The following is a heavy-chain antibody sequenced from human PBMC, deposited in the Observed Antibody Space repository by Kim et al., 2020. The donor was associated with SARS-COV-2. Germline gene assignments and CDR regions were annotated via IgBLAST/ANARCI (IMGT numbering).Heavy chain of an antibody. Sequence: KYYSTSLKTRLTISKDTTTNQMVLTMTHMDPLDTATYYCARMVGYRTAFDIWGQGTTVTVSS. CDR2: K. J-gene: IGHJ3*02. D-gene: IGHD6-13*01. CDR3: ARMVGYRTAFDI. V-gene: IGHV2-70*01.